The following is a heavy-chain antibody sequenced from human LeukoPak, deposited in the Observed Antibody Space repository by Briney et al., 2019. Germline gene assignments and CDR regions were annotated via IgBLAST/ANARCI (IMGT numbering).Heavy chain of an antibody. Sequence: PGGSLRLSCAASGFTFSSYGMHWVRQAPGKGLEWVAVIWYDGSNKYYADSVKGRFTISRDNSKNTLYLQMNSLRAEDTAVYYCERAYSGYDSVDYWGQATLVTVSS. CDR1: GFTFSSYG. V-gene: IGHV3-33*01. CDR3: ERAYSGYDSVDY. CDR2: IWYDGSNK. J-gene: IGHJ4*02. D-gene: IGHD5-12*01.